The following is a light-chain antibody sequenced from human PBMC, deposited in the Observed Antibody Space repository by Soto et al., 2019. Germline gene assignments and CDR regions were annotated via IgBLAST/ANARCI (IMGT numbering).Light chain of an antibody. V-gene: IGLV4-69*01. CDR2: LNSDGSH. CDR3: QTWGNGFRV. CDR1: SGHSSYA. J-gene: IGLJ3*02. Sequence: QPVLTQSPSASASLGASVKLTCTLSSGHSSYAIAWHQQQPEKGPRYLMKLNSDGSHTKGDGIPDRFSGSSSGAERYLTISSLQSEDEADYYCQTWGNGFRVFGGGTKLTVL.